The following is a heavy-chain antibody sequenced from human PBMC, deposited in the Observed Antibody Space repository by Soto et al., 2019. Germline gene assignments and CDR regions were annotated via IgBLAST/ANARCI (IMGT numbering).Heavy chain of an antibody. V-gene: IGHV4-34*01. Sequence: SETLSLTCTVYGGSFSGYYWSWIRQPPGKGLEWIGEINHSGSTNYNPSLKSRVTISVDTSKNQFSLKLSSVTAADTAVYYCARGQAGGDGSYYKCGMDVWGQGTTVTVSS. CDR3: ARGQAGGDGSYYKCGMDV. D-gene: IGHD2-15*01. CDR1: GGSFSGYY. CDR2: INHSGST. J-gene: IGHJ6*02.